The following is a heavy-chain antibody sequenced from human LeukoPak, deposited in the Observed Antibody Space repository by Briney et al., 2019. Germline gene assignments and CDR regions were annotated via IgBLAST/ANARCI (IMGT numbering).Heavy chain of an antibody. J-gene: IGHJ4*02. CDR1: GFTFDDYA. D-gene: IGHD5-18*01. CDR3: AKDVEVDTAMVPYYFDY. Sequence: GGSLRLSCAASGFTFDDYAMHWVRQAPGKGLEWVSGISWNSGSIGYADSVKGRFTISRGNAKNSLYLQMNSLRAEDTALYYCAKDVEVDTAMVPYYFDYWGQGNPGHRLL. CDR2: ISWNSGSI. V-gene: IGHV3-9*01.